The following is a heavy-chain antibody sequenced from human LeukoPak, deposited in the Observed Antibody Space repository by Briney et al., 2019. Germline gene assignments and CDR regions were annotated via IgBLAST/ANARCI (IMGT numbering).Heavy chain of an antibody. D-gene: IGHD4-17*01. CDR2: ISSSSSMI. CDR1: GFIFSDYG. V-gene: IGHV3-48*02. J-gene: IGHJ4*02. Sequence: GRSLRLSCAASGFIFSDYGMHWVRQAPGKGLEWVSYISSSSSMIYYADSVKGRFTISRDNAKNSLYLQMKSLRDEDTAIYYCARDYGDLPARVPYFDYWGQGTLVTVSS. CDR3: ARDYGDLPARVPYFDY.